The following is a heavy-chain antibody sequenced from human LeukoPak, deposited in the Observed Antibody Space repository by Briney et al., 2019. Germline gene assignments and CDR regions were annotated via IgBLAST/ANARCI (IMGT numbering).Heavy chain of an antibody. CDR1: GYTFTSYG. CDR2: ISAYNGNT. Sequence: ASVKVSCKASGYTFTSYGISWVRQAPGQGLEWMGWISAYNGNTNYAQKLQGRVTMTTDTSTSTAYMELRSLRSDDTAVYYCARVVGYSREGNLFDPWGQGTLVTVSS. V-gene: IGHV1-18*01. CDR3: ARVVGYSREGNLFDP. J-gene: IGHJ5*02. D-gene: IGHD6-13*01.